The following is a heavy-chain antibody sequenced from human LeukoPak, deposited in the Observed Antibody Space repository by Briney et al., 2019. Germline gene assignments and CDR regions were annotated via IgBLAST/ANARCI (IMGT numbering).Heavy chain of an antibody. V-gene: IGHV4-59*01. D-gene: IGHD6-13*01. CDR1: GGSISSYY. CDR3: ARGIAAAGPFDY. CDR2: IYYSGST. Sequence: PSETPSLTCTVSGGSISSYYWSWIRQPPGKGLEWIGYIYYSGSTNYNPSLKSRVTISVDTSKNQFSLKLSSVTAADTAVYYCARGIAAAGPFDYWGQGTLVTVSS. J-gene: IGHJ4*02.